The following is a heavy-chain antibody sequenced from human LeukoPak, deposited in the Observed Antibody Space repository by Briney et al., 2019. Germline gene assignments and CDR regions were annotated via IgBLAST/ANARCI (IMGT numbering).Heavy chain of an antibody. V-gene: IGHV3-21*01. J-gene: IGHJ4*02. CDR1: GFTFSSYS. D-gene: IGHD2-2*01. CDR2: ISSSSSYI. Sequence: GGSLRLSCAASGFTFSSYSMNWVRQAPGKGLEWVSSISSSSSYIYYADSVKGRFTISRDHAKNSLYLQMNSLRAEDTAVYYCARDSSSTSPGYWGQGTLVTVSS. CDR3: ARDSSSTSPGY.